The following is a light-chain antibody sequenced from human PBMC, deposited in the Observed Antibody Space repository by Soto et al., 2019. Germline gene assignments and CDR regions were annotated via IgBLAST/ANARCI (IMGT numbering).Light chain of an antibody. V-gene: IGLV2-14*03. J-gene: IGLJ1*01. CDR3: TSFAPGRIYV. Sequence: LTQPSSLSVSPGQSITISFSGTSSDIGAYDLVSWYQQHPGRAPKLIIYEVSHRFSGLSYRFSGSKSGNTASLTISGLQAEDEGDYYCTSFAPGRIYVFGSGTKVTVL. CDR1: SSDIGAYDL. CDR2: EVS.